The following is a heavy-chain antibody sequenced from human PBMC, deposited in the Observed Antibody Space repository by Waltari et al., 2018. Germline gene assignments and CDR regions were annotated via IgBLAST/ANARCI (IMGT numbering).Heavy chain of an antibody. D-gene: IGHD2-15*01. V-gene: IGHV4-4*02. J-gene: IGHJ4*02. CDR2: VHQSGPS. CDR3: ASDRGRGLYLDS. Sequence: QVQLQESGPGLVKPSGTLSPTCTASGDSISNNFCWSWVRQSPGKGLEWIGQVHQSGPSNYNPSLESRVTVSMDTSKNQFSLRVTSVTAADTAIYYCASDRGRGLYLDSWGQGTLVTVSP. CDR1: GDSISNNFC.